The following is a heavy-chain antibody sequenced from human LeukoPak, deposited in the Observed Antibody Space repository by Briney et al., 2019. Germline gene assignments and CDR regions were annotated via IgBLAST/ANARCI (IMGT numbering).Heavy chain of an antibody. CDR2: ISSSGSTI. D-gene: IGHD7-27*01. CDR1: GFTFSSYE. CDR3: ARATNWGYAFDI. V-gene: IGHV3-48*03. Sequence: GGSLRLSCAPSGFTFSSYEMNWVHQAPGKGLEWVSYISSSGSTICYADSVKGRFTISRDNAKNSLYLQMNSLRAEDTAVYYCARATNWGYAFDIWGQGTVVTVSS. J-gene: IGHJ3*02.